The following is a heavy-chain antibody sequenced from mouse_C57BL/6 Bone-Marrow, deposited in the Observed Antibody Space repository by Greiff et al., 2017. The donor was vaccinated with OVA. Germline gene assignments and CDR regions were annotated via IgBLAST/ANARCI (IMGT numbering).Heavy chain of an antibody. CDR2: INPNNGGT. J-gene: IGHJ1*03. Sequence: EVHLVESGPELVKPGASVKIPCKASGYTFTDYNMDWVKQSHGKSLEWIGDINPNNGGTIYNQKFKGKATLTVDKSSSTAYMELRSLTSEDTAVYYCARWANWYWYFDVWGTGTTVTVSS. V-gene: IGHV1-18*01. CDR3: ARWANWYWYFDV. D-gene: IGHD4-1*01. CDR1: GYTFTDYN.